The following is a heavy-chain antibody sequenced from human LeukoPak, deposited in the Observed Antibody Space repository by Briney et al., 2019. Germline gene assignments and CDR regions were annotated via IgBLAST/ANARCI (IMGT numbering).Heavy chain of an antibody. CDR3: VSENYYFHYMDI. CDR2: IYTSGST. J-gene: IGHJ6*03. CDR1: GGSISSGSYY. Sequence: SETLSLTCTVSGGSISSGSYYWSWIRQPAGKGLEWIGRIYTSGSTNYNPSLKSRVTISVDTSKNQFSLKLSSVTAADTAVYYCVSENYYFHYMDIWGKGTTVTVSS. V-gene: IGHV4-61*02.